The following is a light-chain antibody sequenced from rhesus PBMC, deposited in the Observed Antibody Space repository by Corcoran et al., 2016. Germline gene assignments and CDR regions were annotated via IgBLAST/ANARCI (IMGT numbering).Light chain of an antibody. CDR2: SGS. Sequence: DIQMTQSPSSLSASVGDRVTITCRASQGIYNDSNWYQQKRGEAPKPLVYSGSDLVAGVPLRFSGYRSGTDDTRTISSLQPEDVATYYCQQYNDCPVTFGGGTKVDLK. V-gene: IGKV1-66*01. CDR3: QQYNDCPVT. J-gene: IGKJ4*01. CDR1: QGIYND.